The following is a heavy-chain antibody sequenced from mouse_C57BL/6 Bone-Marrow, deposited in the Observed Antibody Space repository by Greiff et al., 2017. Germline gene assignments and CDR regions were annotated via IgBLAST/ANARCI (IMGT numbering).Heavy chain of an antibody. CDR1: GYTFTSYW. CDR2: IDPSDSYT. Sequence: VQLQQPGAELVMPGASVKLSCKASGYTFTSYWMHWVKQRPGQGLEWIGEIDPSDSYTNYNQKFKGKSTLTVDKSSSTAYMQLSSLTSEDSAVYYCARVALYYGSSSPFDYWGQGTTLTVSS. D-gene: IGHD1-1*01. J-gene: IGHJ2*01. CDR3: ARVALYYGSSSPFDY. V-gene: IGHV1-69*01.